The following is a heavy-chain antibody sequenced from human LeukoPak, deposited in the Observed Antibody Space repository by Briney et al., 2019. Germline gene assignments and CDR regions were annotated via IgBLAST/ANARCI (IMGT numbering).Heavy chain of an antibody. CDR2: IKSNADGRTP. CDR3: TTFYHEYSPY. Sequence: KAGGSLRLSCAASGFSFMNAWMIWVRQAPGKGLEWVGRIKSNADGRTPDYAAPARGRFTISRDDSKNTLYLQMNSLKTEDTAVYYCTTFYHEYSPYWGRGTLVTVSS. CDR1: GFSFMNAW. J-gene: IGHJ4*02. D-gene: IGHD2/OR15-2a*01. V-gene: IGHV3-15*01.